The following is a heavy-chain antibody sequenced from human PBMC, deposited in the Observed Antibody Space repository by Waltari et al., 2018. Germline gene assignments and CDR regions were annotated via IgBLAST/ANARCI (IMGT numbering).Heavy chain of an antibody. Sequence: QVQLVQSGAEVKKPGASVKVSCKASGYTFTGYYMHWVRQAPGQGLEWMGWINPNGGGTNYAQKFQGRVTMTRETSISTAYMELSRLRSDDTAVYYCARGGSSSWLDAFDIWGQGTMVTVSS. V-gene: IGHV1-2*02. CDR2: INPNGGGT. CDR3: ARGGSSSWLDAFDI. J-gene: IGHJ3*02. CDR1: GYTFTGYY. D-gene: IGHD6-13*01.